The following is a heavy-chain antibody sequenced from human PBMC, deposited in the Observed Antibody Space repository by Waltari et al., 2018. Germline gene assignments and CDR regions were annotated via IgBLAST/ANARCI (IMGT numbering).Heavy chain of an antibody. D-gene: IGHD3-10*01. CDR2: IHHSGNT. V-gene: IGHV4-30-2*01. Sequence: QLQLQESGSGLLKPSQTLSLTCAISGASISGGAYPWSWIRQPPGRCLEWIGYIHHSGNTFYNPSLKSRVTISIDRSKNQFSLILNSVTAADTAVFFCARISATGSFFDYWGQGILVTVSS. CDR3: ARISATGSFFDY. CDR1: GASISGGAYP. J-gene: IGHJ4*02.